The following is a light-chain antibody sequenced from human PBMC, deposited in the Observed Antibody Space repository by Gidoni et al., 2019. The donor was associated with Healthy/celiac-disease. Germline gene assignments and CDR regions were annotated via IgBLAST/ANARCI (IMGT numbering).Light chain of an antibody. V-gene: IGKV3-11*01. CDR2: DAS. CDR3: QQRSNWPLLT. CDR1: QSVNSY. Sequence: EIVLTQSPATLSLSPEERATLSCRASQSVNSYLAWYQQKPGQAPRLLIYDASNRATGIPARFSGSGSGKDFTLTISSLEREGFAVYYCQQRSNWPLLTFGGGTKVEIK. J-gene: IGKJ4*01.